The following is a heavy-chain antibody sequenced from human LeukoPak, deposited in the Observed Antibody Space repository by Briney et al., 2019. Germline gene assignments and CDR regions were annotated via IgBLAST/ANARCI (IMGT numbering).Heavy chain of an antibody. CDR3: ARDRRDSSGYQGYYMDV. V-gene: IGHV3-66*02. D-gene: IGHD3-22*01. CDR2: IYSGGST. J-gene: IGHJ6*03. CDR1: GLTFSSNY. Sequence: PGGSLRLSCAASGLTFSSNYMSWVRQAPGKGLEWVSVIYSGGSTYYADSVKGRFTISRDNSKNTLYLQMNSLSAEDTAVYYCARDRRDSSGYQGYYMDVWGEGTTVTVSS.